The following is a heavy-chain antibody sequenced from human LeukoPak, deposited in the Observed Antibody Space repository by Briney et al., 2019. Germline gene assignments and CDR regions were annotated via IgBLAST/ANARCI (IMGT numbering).Heavy chain of an antibody. V-gene: IGHV3-23*01. CDR1: GFTFSSYA. CDR3: AKDRPSYSGYDYEGY. D-gene: IGHD5-12*01. CDR2: ISGSGGST. Sequence: PGGSLRLSCAASGFTFSSYAMSWVRQAPGKGLEWVSAISGSGGSTYYADSVKGRFTISRDNYKNTLYLQMNSLRAEDTAVYYCAKDRPSYSGYDYEGYWGQGTLVTVSS. J-gene: IGHJ4*02.